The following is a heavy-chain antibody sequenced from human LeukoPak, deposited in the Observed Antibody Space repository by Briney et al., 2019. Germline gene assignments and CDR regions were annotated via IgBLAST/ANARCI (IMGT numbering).Heavy chain of an antibody. CDR3: ARHVINGGNMAA. J-gene: IGHJ6*03. V-gene: IGHV4-39*01. CDR2: IYYSGST. D-gene: IGHD2-15*01. Sequence: SETLSLTCTVSGGSISSSSYYWGWIRQPPGKGLEWIGSIYYSGSTYYNPSLKSRVTISVDTSKNQFSLKLSSVTAADMAVYFCARHVINGGNMAAWGKGTTVTVSS. CDR1: GGSISSSSYY.